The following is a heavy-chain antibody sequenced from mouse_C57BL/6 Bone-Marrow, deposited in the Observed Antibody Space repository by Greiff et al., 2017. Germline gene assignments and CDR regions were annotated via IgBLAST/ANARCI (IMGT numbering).Heavy chain of an antibody. V-gene: IGHV2-6*01. CDR3: ASLLTGKGAY. J-gene: IGHJ3*01. CDR1: GFSLTSYG. CDR2: IWGVGST. D-gene: IGHD4-1*01. Sequence: QVQLQQSGPGLVAPSQSLSITCTVSGFSLTSYGVDWVRQSPGKGLEWLGVIWGVGSTNYNSAPKSRLSISKDNSKSQVFLKMNSLQTDDTAMYYCASLLTGKGAYWGQGTLVTVSA.